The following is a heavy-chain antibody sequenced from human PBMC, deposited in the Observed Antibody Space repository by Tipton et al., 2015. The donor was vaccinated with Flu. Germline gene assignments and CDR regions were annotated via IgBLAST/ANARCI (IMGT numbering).Heavy chain of an antibody. CDR3: ARDLRGYSGYTGGDAFDL. Sequence: TLSLTCTVSGGSVTSSYWSWIRQPAGKGLEWIGRISTSGSTNYNASLESRVTMSRDMSKNHFSLRLSSATAADTALYYCARDLRGYSGYTGGDAFDLWGPGIMVTVSS. CDR2: ISTSGST. J-gene: IGHJ3*01. V-gene: IGHV4-4*07. CDR1: GGSVTSSY. D-gene: IGHD5-12*01.